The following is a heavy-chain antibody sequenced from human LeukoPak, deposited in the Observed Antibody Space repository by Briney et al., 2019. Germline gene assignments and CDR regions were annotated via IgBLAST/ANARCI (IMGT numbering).Heavy chain of an antibody. CDR1: GFTFSSYS. V-gene: IGHV3-21*01. CDR3: ARDLVHCGGDCSSNYYYYGMDV. CDR2: ISSSSNYI. J-gene: IGHJ6*02. Sequence: GGSLRLSCAASGFTFSSYSMNWVRQAPGKGLEWVSSISSSSNYIYYADSVKGRSTISRDNAKNSLYLQMNSLRAEDTAVYYCARDLVHCGGDCSSNYYYYGMDVWGQGTTVSVSS. D-gene: IGHD2-21*02.